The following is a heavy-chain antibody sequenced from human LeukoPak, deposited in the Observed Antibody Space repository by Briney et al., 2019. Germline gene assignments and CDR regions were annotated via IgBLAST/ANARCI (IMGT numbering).Heavy chain of an antibody. Sequence: ASVKVSCKASGYTFTGYYMHWVRQAPGQGLEWMGWINPNSGGTNYAQKFQGRVTMTRDTSISTAYMELSRLRSDDTAVYYCARGLTIFGVAIDYWGQGTLVTVSS. J-gene: IGHJ4*02. CDR3: ARGLTIFGVAIDY. D-gene: IGHD3-3*01. CDR2: INPNSGGT. V-gene: IGHV1-2*02. CDR1: GYTFTGYY.